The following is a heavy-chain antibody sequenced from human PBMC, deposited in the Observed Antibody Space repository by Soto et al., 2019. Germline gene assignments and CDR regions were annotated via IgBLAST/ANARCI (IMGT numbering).Heavy chain of an antibody. J-gene: IGHJ2*01. D-gene: IGHD3-9*01. CDR2: INDRGSI. CDR1: GGSFSGYY. CDR3: ARESHDILTGPPWVWYFDL. Sequence: QVQLQQWGAGPLRPLETLSLTCGVSGGSFSGYYWAWIRQSPGKGLEWIGEINDRGSINYNPFLKSRVSISVDTSKNHYSLNLRSVTDADTAVYYCARESHDILTGPPWVWYFDLWGRGTLVTVSS. V-gene: IGHV4-34*01.